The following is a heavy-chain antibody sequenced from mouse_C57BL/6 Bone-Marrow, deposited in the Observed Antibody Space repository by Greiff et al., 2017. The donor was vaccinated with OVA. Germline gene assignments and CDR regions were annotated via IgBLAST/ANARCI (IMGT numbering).Heavy chain of an antibody. Sequence: VKLVESGGGLVKPGGSLKLSCAASGFTFSDYGMHWVRQAPEKGLEWVAYISSGSSTIYYADTVKGRFTISRDNAKNTLFLQMTSLRSEDTAMYYCARKVGRYGSSYDYFDYWGQGTTLTVSS. CDR2: ISSGSSTI. V-gene: IGHV5-17*01. J-gene: IGHJ2*01. D-gene: IGHD1-1*01. CDR1: GFTFSDYG. CDR3: ARKVGRYGSSYDYFDY.